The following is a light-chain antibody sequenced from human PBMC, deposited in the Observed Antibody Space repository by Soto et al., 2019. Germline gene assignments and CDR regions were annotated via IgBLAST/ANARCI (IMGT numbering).Light chain of an antibody. J-gene: IGKJ2*01. CDR3: QQSYSFPQT. Sequence: DIQMTQSPSSLSASVGDRVTITCRASRSISSSLNWYQQKPGKAPKLLIYAASSLQSGVPSRFSGSGSGTDFTLAISNLQPEDFATYYCQQSYSFPQTFGQGTQLEIK. CDR2: AAS. CDR1: RSISSS. V-gene: IGKV1-39*01.